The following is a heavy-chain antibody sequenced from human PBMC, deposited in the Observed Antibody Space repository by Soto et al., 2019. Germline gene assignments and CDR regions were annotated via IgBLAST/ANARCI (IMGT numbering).Heavy chain of an antibody. CDR3: AKVSRIRGVIAAYFDS. CDR2: ITWNSGSM. D-gene: IGHD3-10*01. J-gene: IGHJ4*02. Sequence: GGSLRLSCAASGFTFDDYAMQWVRQAPGKGLEWVSGITWNSGSMAYADSVKGRFTISRDNAKNSLYLQMNSLRAEDTALYYCAKVSRIRGVIAAYFDSWGQGTLVTVSS. CDR1: GFTFDDYA. V-gene: IGHV3-9*01.